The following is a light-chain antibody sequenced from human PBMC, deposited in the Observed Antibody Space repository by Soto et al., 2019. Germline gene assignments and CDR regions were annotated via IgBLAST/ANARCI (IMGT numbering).Light chain of an antibody. CDR2: GAS. CDR3: QQSYSTPWT. V-gene: IGKV1-5*01. CDR1: QSIGNW. J-gene: IGKJ1*01. Sequence: DIQMTQSPSTLSASVGDRVTITCRASQSIGNWLAWYQQKPGKAPNLLIYGASSLESGVPSRFSGSGSGTEFTLTITSLQPDDFATYSCQQSYSTPWTFGQGTKVDIK.